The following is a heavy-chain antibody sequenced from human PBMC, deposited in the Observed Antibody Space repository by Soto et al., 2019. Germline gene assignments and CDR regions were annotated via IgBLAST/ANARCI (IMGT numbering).Heavy chain of an antibody. CDR1: GYTFTGYY. J-gene: IGHJ4*02. CDR3: ARQGSSRYDFWSGYPYYFDY. D-gene: IGHD3-3*01. Sequence: ASVKVSCKASGYTFTGYYMHWVRQAPGQGLEWMGWINPNSGGTNYAQKLQGRVTMTRDTSISTAYMELSRLRSDDTAVYYCARQGSSRYDFWSGYPYYFDYWGQGTLVTVSS. CDR2: INPNSGGT. V-gene: IGHV1-2*02.